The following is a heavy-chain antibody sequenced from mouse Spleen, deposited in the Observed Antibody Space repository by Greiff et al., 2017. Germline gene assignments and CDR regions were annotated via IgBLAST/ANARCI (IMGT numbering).Heavy chain of an antibody. V-gene: IGHV1-52*01. Sequence: QVQLQQPGAELVRPGSSVKLSCKASGYTFTSYWMHWVKQRPIQGLEWIGKIDPSDSESHSNQKFKDKATLTVDKSSSTAYMQLSSLTTEDSAVYYCARSVYIAREYWGQGTSVTGSS. CDR2: IDPSDSES. J-gene: IGHJ4*01. CDR3: ARSVYIAREY. D-gene: IGHD1-3*01. CDR1: GYTFTSYW.